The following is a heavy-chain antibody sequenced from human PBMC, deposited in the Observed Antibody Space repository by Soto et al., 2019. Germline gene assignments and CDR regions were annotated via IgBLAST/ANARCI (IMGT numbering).Heavy chain of an antibody. CDR3: ARDADAWKGYCSGGSCLSIDY. J-gene: IGHJ4*02. V-gene: IGHV1-69*06. CDR1: GGTFSSYA. D-gene: IGHD2-15*01. Sequence: QVQLVQSGAEVKKPGSSVKVSCKASGGTFSSYAISWVRQAPGQGLEWMGGIIPIFGTANYAQKFQGRVTLTADKSTSTAYMELSSLRSEDTAVYYCARDADAWKGYCSGGSCLSIDYWGQGTLVTVSS. CDR2: IIPIFGTA.